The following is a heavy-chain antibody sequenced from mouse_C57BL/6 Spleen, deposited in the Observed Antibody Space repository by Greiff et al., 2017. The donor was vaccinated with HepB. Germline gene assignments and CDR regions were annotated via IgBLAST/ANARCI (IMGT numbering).Heavy chain of an antibody. CDR1: GYTFTSYW. CDR2: IDPSDSYT. D-gene: IGHD1-2*01. J-gene: IGHJ4*01. Sequence: QVQLQQPGAELVKPGASVKLSCKASGYTFTSYWMQWVKQRPGQGLEWIGEIDPSDSYTNYNQKFKGKATLTVDTSSSTAYMQLSSLTSEDSAVYYCATLLPSYAMDYWGQGTSVTVSS. V-gene: IGHV1-50*01. CDR3: ATLLPSYAMDY.